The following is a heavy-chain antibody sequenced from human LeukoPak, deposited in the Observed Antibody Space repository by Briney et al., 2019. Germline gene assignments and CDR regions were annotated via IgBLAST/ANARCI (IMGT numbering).Heavy chain of an antibody. CDR3: AREGPGLRGHNWFDP. Sequence: ASVKVSCKASGYTFTSYDINWVRQATGQGLEWMGWMNPNSGNTGYAQKFQGRVTMTRNTSISTAYMELSSLRSEDTAVYYCAREGPGLRGHNWFDPWGQGTLVTVSS. CDR1: GYTFTSYD. CDR2: MNPNSGNT. J-gene: IGHJ5*02. D-gene: IGHD3-10*01. V-gene: IGHV1-8*01.